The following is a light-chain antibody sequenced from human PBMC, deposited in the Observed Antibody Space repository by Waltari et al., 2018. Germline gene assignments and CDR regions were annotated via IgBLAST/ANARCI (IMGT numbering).Light chain of an antibody. CDR3: QQRTDWPPLT. J-gene: IGKJ4*01. V-gene: IGKV4-1*01. CDR1: QGFLFSSNCNNY. CDR2: WAS. Sequence: DIVMTQSPDSLAVSLGERATINCKSTQGFLFSSNCNNYLAWYQQQPEQPPQLLIYWASTRESGVPDRFSGSGSGTDFTLTISSLEPEDFAIYYCQQRTDWPPLTFGGGTKVEIK.